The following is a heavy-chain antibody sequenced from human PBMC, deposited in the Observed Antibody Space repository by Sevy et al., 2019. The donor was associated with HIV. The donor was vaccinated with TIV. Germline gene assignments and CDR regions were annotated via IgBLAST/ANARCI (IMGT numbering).Heavy chain of an antibody. CDR1: GYAFTSRD. Sequence: ASVKVSCKASGYAFTSRDINRVRQATGQGLEWMGWMNPNSGNTGYAQKFQNRVTITRNTSIRTAYMELSSLRPEDTAVYYCARDSDYGGNGAYDIWGQGTMVTVSS. D-gene: IGHD4-17*01. CDR2: MNPNSGNT. V-gene: IGHV1-8*03. J-gene: IGHJ3*02. CDR3: ARDSDYGGNGAYDI.